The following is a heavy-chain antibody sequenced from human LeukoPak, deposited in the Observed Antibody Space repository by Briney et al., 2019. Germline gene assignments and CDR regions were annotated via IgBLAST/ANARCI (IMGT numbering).Heavy chain of an antibody. D-gene: IGHD2-2*01. CDR1: GFTFSSYW. CDR3: ARPYCSSTSCYVSVGWNYYYGMDV. Sequence: PGGSLRLSCAASGFTFSSYWISWVRQAPGKGLEWVGNIKQDGSEKYYVDSVKGRFTISRDNAKNSLYLQMNSLRAEDTAVYYCARPYCSSTSCYVSVGWNYYYGMDVWGKGTTVTVSS. V-gene: IGHV3-7*03. CDR2: IKQDGSEK. J-gene: IGHJ6*04.